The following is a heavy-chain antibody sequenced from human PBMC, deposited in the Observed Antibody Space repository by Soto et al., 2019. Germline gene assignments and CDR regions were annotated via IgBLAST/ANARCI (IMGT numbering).Heavy chain of an antibody. Sequence: ETLSLTXTVSGGPISSYYWTWVRQAPGKGLEWVSSISSSSSYIYYADSVKGRFTISRDDAKNSLYLQMNSLRAEDTAVYYCARDGGAAAGIYYGMDVWGQGTTVTVSS. CDR2: ISSSSSYI. V-gene: IGHV3-21*01. CDR3: ARDGGAAAGIYYGMDV. D-gene: IGHD6-13*01. CDR1: GGPISSYY. J-gene: IGHJ6*02.